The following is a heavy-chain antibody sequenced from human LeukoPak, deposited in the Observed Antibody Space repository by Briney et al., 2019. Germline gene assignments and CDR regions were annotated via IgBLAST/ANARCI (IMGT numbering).Heavy chain of an antibody. CDR2: ITSSSSYI. Sequence: GGSLRLSCVASGFTFNTYNMNWVRQAPGKGLEWVSSITSSSSYIYYADSVKGRFTISRDNAKSSLYLQMNSLRAEDTAVYCCAGRGSGSYFDYWGQGTLVTVSS. CDR1: GFTFNTYN. J-gene: IGHJ4*02. CDR3: AGRGSGSYFDY. V-gene: IGHV3-21*01. D-gene: IGHD3-10*01.